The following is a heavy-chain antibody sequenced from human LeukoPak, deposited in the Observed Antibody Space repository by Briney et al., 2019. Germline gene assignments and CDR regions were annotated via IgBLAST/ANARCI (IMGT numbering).Heavy chain of an antibody. CDR1: GFTFSSYD. J-gene: IGHJ6*03. CDR3: AKRGNPTVGHHYLDV. Sequence: GGSLGLSCAASGFTFSSYDMSWIRQAPGKGLKWVSSITTSGGSTFYADSVMGRLTISRDNSRNTLYLQMNSLSAEDTAIYYCAKRGNPTVGHHYLDVWGKGTTVSVSS. V-gene: IGHV3-23*01. D-gene: IGHD1-1*01. CDR2: ITTSGGST.